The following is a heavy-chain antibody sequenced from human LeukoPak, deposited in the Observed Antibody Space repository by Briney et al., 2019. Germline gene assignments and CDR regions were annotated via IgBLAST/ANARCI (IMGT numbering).Heavy chain of an antibody. J-gene: IGHJ4*02. CDR1: GYSISSGYY. V-gene: IGHV4-38-2*01. CDR2: IYHSGST. CDR3: ARQYCSSTSCPFGY. Sequence: PSETLSLTCAVSGYSISSGYYWGCIRQPPGKEQERIGSIYHSGSTYYNPSLKSRVTISVDTSKNQFSLELSSVTAADTAVYYCARQYCSSTSCPFGYWGQGTLVTVSS. D-gene: IGHD2-2*01.